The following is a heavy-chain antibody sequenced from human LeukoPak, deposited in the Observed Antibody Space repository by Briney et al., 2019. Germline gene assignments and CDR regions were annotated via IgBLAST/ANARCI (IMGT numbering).Heavy chain of an antibody. J-gene: IGHJ6*02. D-gene: IGHD2-2*01. CDR3: PTRRHLVVVPAGPDYYYYVMDV. Sequence: GGSLRLSCAASGFIVSSYWMHWVRQAPGKGLVWVSRINSDGSSTSYADSVKGRFTISRDNAKNTLYLQMNSLRAEDTAVYYCPTRRHLVVVPAGPDYYYYVMDVWGQGTTVTVSS. CDR2: INSDGSST. V-gene: IGHV3-74*01. CDR1: GFIVSSYW.